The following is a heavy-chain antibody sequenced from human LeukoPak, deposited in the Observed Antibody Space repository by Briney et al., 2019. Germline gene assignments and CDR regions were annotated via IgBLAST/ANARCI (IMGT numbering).Heavy chain of an antibody. Sequence: SETLSLTCTVSGGSISSYYWSWLRQPPGKGLEWIGYIYTSGSTNYNPSLKCRVTISVDTSKNQFSLKLSSVTAADTAVCYCARVVVPAAAGQSAYYYYLDVWGKGTTVTVSS. CDR3: ARVVVPAAAGQSAYYYYLDV. CDR1: GGSISSYY. V-gene: IGHV4-4*09. D-gene: IGHD2-2*01. CDR2: IYTSGST. J-gene: IGHJ6*03.